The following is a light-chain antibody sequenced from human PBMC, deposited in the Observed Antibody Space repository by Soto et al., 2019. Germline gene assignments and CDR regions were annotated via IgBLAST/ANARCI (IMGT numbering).Light chain of an antibody. CDR3: AAWDDSLNALV. J-gene: IGLJ3*02. Sequence: QSVLTQPPSASGTPGQRVTISCSGVSSNIGSNAVNWYQQFPGAATQLLIYTNSQRPSGVPDRFSGSKSGTSASLAITGLQSEDEADYHCAAWDDSLNALVFGGGTKLTVL. CDR1: SSNIGSNA. CDR2: TNS. V-gene: IGLV1-44*01.